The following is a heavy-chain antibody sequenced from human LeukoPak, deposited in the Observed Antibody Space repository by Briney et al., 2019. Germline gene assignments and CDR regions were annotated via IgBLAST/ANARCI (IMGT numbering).Heavy chain of an antibody. D-gene: IGHD3-10*01. CDR2: IIPILGIA. CDR3: ARDYMVRGVFDY. CDR1: GGTFSSYT. J-gene: IGHJ4*02. Sequence: SVKVSCKASGGTFSSYTISWVRQAPGQGLEWIGRIIPILGIANYAQKFQGRVTITADKSTSTAYMELSSLRSEDTAVYYCARDYMVRGVFDYWGQGTLVTVSS. V-gene: IGHV1-69*04.